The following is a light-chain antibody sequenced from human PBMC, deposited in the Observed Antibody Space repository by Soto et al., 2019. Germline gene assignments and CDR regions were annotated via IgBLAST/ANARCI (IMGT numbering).Light chain of an antibody. CDR1: QSISSN. V-gene: IGKV3-11*01. J-gene: IGKJ5*01. Sequence: EIVMTQSPATLSLSPGERATLSCRASQSISSNLAWYQQKPGQAPRLLIYGASTRAPDIPARFSGSGSGTEFTLTISSLEPEDFAVYYCQQRSNWPPITFGQGTRLENK. CDR3: QQRSNWPPIT. CDR2: GAS.